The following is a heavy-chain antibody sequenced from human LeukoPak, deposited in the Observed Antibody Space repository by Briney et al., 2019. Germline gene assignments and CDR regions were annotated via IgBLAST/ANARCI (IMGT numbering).Heavy chain of an antibody. CDR3: AKSLYDTYGPLFDY. D-gene: IGHD5-18*01. CDR2: ITGSGAGT. V-gene: IGHV3-23*01. Sequence: GGSLRLSCAASGFTFTNFGMSWVRQAPGNGLEWVSGITGSGAGTYYADSVKGRFTISRDNSKNTLYLQMNSLRAEDTAVYYCAKSLYDTYGPLFDYWGQGTLVTVSS. J-gene: IGHJ4*02. CDR1: GFTFTNFG.